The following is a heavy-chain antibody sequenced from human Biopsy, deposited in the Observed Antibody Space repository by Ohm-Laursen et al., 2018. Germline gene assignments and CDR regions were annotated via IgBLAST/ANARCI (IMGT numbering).Heavy chain of an antibody. Sequence: GTLSLTCTVTDKSINKYYWSWLRQPAGKGLEYIGRILFSGDTNPDYNPSLKSRVTMSVDTSKNQFSLRLSSVTAADTAVYFCARDSRGGHLNTTLITGKNLGSWGQGILVTVSS. CDR1: DKSINKYY. CDR3: ARDSRGGHLNTTLITGKNLGS. J-gene: IGHJ4*02. V-gene: IGHV4-4*07. D-gene: IGHD3-16*01. CDR2: ILFSGDT.